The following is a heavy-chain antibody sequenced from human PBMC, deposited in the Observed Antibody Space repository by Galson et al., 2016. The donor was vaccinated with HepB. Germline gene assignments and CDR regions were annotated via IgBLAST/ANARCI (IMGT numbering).Heavy chain of an antibody. CDR1: GIIFSNYA. CDR3: AKDFRGSGYFLDS. J-gene: IGHJ4*02. Sequence: SLRLSCAASGIIFSNYAMSSVRQAPGKGLEWVSVISGSGDNTYYADSVKGRFTISRDNSKNTLFLQMNSLRGEDSALYYCAKDFRGSGYFLDSWGQGTLVTVSS. V-gene: IGHV3-23*01. CDR2: ISGSGDNT. D-gene: IGHD6-13*01.